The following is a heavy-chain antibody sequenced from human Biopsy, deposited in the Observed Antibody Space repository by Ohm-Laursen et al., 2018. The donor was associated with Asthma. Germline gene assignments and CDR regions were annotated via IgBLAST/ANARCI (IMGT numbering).Heavy chain of an antibody. J-gene: IGHJ3*02. CDR3: ARQSGQEYGDSIPFDT. CDR2: VSPDGHNK. V-gene: IGHV3-30*03. D-gene: IGHD3-22*01. CDR1: GFVFSQCG. Sequence: SLRLSCAATGFVFSQCGMHWVRQGPGKGLEWVALVSPDGHNKYYEDSVKGRFTISRDSSRNRLYLQINSLTVEDSAVYFCARQSGQEYGDSIPFDTWGQGTKVAVSS.